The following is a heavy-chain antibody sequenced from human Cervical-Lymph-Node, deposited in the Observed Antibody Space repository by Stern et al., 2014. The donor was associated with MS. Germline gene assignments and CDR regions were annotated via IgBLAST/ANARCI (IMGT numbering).Heavy chain of an antibody. Sequence: QVQLQESGPGLVKPSQTLSLTCTVSGDSISSSNHYWSWIRQPAGEGLEWIGRIYTSGSTNYNPSLKGRVTISVDTSKRQFSLKLTSVAAADTAVYYCARGLTSSGRRPHYFDSWGQGTLVTVSS. J-gene: IGHJ4*02. V-gene: IGHV4-61*02. CDR2: IYTSGST. D-gene: IGHD2-15*01. CDR3: ARGLTSSGRRPHYFDS. CDR1: GDSISSSNHY.